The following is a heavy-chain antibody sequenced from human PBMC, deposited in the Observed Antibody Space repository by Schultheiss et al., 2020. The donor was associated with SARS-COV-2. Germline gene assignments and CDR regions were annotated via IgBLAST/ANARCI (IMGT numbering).Heavy chain of an antibody. D-gene: IGHD1-1*01. V-gene: IGHV3-23*01. CDR2: VSGSGGST. CDR1: GFTFSSYA. J-gene: IGHJ4*02. Sequence: GGSLRLSCAASGFTFSSYAMRWVRQAPGKGLERVSVVSGSGGSTYYADSVKGRFTISRDNSKNTLYLQMNSLRAEDTAVYYCAKDPAPDVQLERRGYWGQGTLVTVSS. CDR3: AKDPAPDVQLERRGY.